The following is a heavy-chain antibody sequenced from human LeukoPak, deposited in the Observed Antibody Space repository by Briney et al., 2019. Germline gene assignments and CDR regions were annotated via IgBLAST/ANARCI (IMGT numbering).Heavy chain of an antibody. CDR2: INPNSGDT. D-gene: IGHD3-22*01. Sequence: ASVKVSCKASGYTFTGYYMHWVRQAPGQGLEWTGWINPNSGDTNYAQKFQGRVTMTRDTSISTAYMELSRLRSDDTAVYYCARDERYDSSGYPFDYWGQGTLVTVSS. J-gene: IGHJ4*02. CDR3: ARDERYDSSGYPFDY. CDR1: GYTFTGYY. V-gene: IGHV1-2*02.